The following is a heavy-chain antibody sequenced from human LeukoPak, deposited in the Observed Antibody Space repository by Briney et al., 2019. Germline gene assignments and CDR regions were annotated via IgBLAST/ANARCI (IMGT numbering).Heavy chain of an antibody. Sequence: SETLSLTCTVSGGSISNGSYYWSWIRQPAGKGLEWIGRIYTSGSTNYNPSLKSRVTISVDTSKNQFSLKLSSVTAADTAVYYCAREGYSGYDYVPFFDYWGQGTLVTVSS. CDR1: GGSISNGSYY. CDR3: AREGYSGYDYVPFFDY. J-gene: IGHJ4*02. V-gene: IGHV4-61*02. CDR2: IYTSGST. D-gene: IGHD5-12*01.